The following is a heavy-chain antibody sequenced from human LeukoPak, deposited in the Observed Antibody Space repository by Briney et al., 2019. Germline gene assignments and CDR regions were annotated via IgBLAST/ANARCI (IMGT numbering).Heavy chain of an antibody. Sequence: GGSLRLSCAASGFTFRDYYMSWIRQAPGKGLEWVSYISSSGNTIYYADPVRGRFSISRDNAKNSLFLQMNSLRAEDTAVYYCARGRDYGPYWGQGTLVTVSS. J-gene: IGHJ4*02. CDR3: ARGRDYGPY. CDR1: GFTFRDYY. V-gene: IGHV3-11*01. D-gene: IGHD4-17*01. CDR2: ISSSGNTI.